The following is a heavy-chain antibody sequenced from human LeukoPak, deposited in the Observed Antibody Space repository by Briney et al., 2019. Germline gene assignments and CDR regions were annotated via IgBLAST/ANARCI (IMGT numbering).Heavy chain of an antibody. CDR3: ASSAYYKYYFDS. V-gene: IGHV4-59*01. CDR1: GGPINGYY. Sequence: SETLPLTCTVSGGPINGYYWSWIRQPPGKGLEWIGYIYYTGSTNYNPSLKSRVTISVDTSKKHVSLKLTSVTAADTAVYYCASSAYYKYYFDSWGQGTLVTVSS. D-gene: IGHD3-3*01. CDR2: IYYTGST. J-gene: IGHJ4*02.